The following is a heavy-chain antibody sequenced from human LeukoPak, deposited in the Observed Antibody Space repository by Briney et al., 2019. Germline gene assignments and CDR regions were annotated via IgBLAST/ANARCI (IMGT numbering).Heavy chain of an antibody. CDR1: GGSVSSNY. D-gene: IGHD3-10*01. CDR3: ARETRGFDP. Sequence: PSETLSLTCSVSGGSVSSNYWSWIRQAPGKGLEWIGYIYCTGSTNYNPSLKSRVTISVDTSKNQFSLKLCSVTAADTAVYYCARETRGFDPWGQGTLVTVSS. V-gene: IGHV4-59*02. J-gene: IGHJ5*02. CDR2: IYCTGST.